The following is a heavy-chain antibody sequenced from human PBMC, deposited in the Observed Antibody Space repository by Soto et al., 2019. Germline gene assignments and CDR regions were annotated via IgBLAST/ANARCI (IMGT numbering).Heavy chain of an antibody. J-gene: IGHJ4*02. CDR3: AKAYDYGDPNPEY. CDR2: ISGSGGST. V-gene: IGHV3-23*01. D-gene: IGHD4-17*01. CDR1: GFTFSSYA. Sequence: GGSLRLSCASSGFTFSSYAMSLVRQAPGKGLEWVSAISGSGGSTYYADSVKGRFTISRDNSKNTLYLQMNSLRAEDTAVYYCAKAYDYGDPNPEYWGQGTLVTVSS.